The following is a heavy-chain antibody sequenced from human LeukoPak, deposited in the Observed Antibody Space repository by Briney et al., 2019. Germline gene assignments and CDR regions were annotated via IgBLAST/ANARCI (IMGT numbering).Heavy chain of an antibody. J-gene: IGHJ4*02. CDR2: IYREGST. D-gene: IGHD6-13*01. CDR3: TTGHYSRTL. V-gene: IGHV3-66*01. Sequence: GGSLRLSCAASGFIFSNYAMSWVRQAPGKGLEWVSVIYREGSTYYADSVKGRFTISRDNSKNTLHLQMNSLRAEDTAVYYCTTGHYSRTLGGQGTLVIVSS. CDR1: GFIFSNYA.